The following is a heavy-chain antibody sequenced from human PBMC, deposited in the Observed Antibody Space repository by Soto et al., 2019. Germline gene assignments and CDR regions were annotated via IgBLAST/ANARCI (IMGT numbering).Heavy chain of an antibody. J-gene: IGHJ5*02. V-gene: IGHV4-4*02. CDR2: IHHSGSF. D-gene: IGHD3-9*01. Sequence: SETLSLTCAVSGGSITSNWWSWVRQPPGKGLEWIGEIHHSGSFNYNPSLRSRVTISIDKSKNQLSLKLTSVTAADTAVHYCGRNDWYRFDPWGQGTLVTVSS. CDR1: GGSITSNW. CDR3: GRNDWYRFDP.